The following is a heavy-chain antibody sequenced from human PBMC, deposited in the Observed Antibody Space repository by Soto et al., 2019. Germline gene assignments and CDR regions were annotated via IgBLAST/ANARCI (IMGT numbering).Heavy chain of an antibody. CDR3: AKGGLYGSGSYYNAGNYYYYGMDV. Sequence: EVQLLESGGDLVQPGGSLRVSCAASGFTFSSYAMTWVRQAPGKGLEWVSSLSGSGGSTYYADSVKGRFTISRDNSKNTLYLQMTSLGAEDTAVYYCAKGGLYGSGSYYNAGNYYYYGMDVWGQGTTVTVSS. CDR2: LSGSGGST. V-gene: IGHV3-23*01. CDR1: GFTFSSYA. D-gene: IGHD3-10*01. J-gene: IGHJ6*02.